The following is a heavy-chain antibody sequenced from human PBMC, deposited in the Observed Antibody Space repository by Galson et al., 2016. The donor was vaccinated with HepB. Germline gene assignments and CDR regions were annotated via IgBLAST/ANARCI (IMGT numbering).Heavy chain of an antibody. J-gene: IGHJ4*02. CDR2: LWYDGSNK. V-gene: IGHV3-33*06. CDR1: GFTLSKYV. CDR3: VQDPSSRIRGGFDY. Sequence: SLRLSCAASGFTLSKYVMHWVCQAPGKGLEWVAVLWYDGSNKVYADSVKGRFTISRDISKNTLYLQMNNLRAEDTAVYYCVQDPSSRIRGGFDYWGQGTLVTVSS. D-gene: IGHD2-15*01.